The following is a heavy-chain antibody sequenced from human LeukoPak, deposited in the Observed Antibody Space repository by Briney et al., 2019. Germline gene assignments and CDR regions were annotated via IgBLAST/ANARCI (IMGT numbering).Heavy chain of an antibody. J-gene: IGHJ4*02. Sequence: SQTLSLTCTVSGGSISSGDYYWSWTRQPPGKGLEWIGYIYYSGSTYYNPSLKSRVTISVDTSKNQFSLKLSSVTAADTAVYYCASSYGGNSRGFDYWGQGTLVTVSS. CDR1: GGSISSGDYY. CDR3: ASSYGGNSRGFDY. CDR2: IYYSGST. D-gene: IGHD4-23*01. V-gene: IGHV4-30-4*01.